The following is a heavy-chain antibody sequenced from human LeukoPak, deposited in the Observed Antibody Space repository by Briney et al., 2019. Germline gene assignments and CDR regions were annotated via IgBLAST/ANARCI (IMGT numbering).Heavy chain of an antibody. J-gene: IGHJ4*02. CDR1: GFTFSSYA. D-gene: IGHD6-13*01. CDR2: INHSGST. CDR3: AGGRSWYCTDY. Sequence: GSLRLSCAASGFTFSSYAMSWIRQPPGKGLEWIGEINHSGSTNYNPSLKSRVTISVDTSKNQFSLKLSSVTAADTAVYYCAGGRSWYCTDYWGQGTLVTVSS. V-gene: IGHV4-34*08.